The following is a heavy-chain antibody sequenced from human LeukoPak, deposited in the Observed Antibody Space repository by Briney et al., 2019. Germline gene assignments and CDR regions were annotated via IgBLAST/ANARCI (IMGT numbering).Heavy chain of an antibody. CDR1: GFTFSSYE. V-gene: IGHV3-48*03. D-gene: IGHD3-10*01. Sequence: PGGSLRLSCAASGFTFSSYEMNWVRQAPGKGLEWVSYISSSGSTIYYADSVKGRFTISRDNAKNSLYLQMNSLRAEDTAVYYCAKDLSGSGSYYNPRQAYYYYYMDVWGKGTTVTISS. CDR2: ISSSGSTI. CDR3: AKDLSGSGSYYNPRQAYYYYYMDV. J-gene: IGHJ6*03.